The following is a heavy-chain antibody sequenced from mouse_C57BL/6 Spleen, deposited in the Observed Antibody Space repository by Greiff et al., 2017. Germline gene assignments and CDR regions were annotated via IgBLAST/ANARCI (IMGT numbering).Heavy chain of an antibody. Sequence: EVQLVESGGGLVKPGGSLKLSCAASGFTFSDYGMHWVRQAPEKGLEWVAYISSGSSTIYYADTVKGRFTLSIDNANNTLFLQMTRLRSEDTAMYYCARPLFYYAMDYWGQGTSVTVSS. J-gene: IGHJ4*01. V-gene: IGHV5-17*01. CDR2: ISSGSSTI. D-gene: IGHD6-1*01. CDR1: GFTFSDYG. CDR3: ARPLFYYAMDY.